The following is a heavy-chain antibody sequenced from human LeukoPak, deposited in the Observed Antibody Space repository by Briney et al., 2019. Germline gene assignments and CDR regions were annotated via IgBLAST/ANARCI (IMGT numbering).Heavy chain of an antibody. V-gene: IGHV4-30-4*01. J-gene: IGHJ4*02. D-gene: IGHD5-24*01. CDR2: IYYSGST. CDR3: ARGIRWLQLWGTGGGLDY. Sequence: TSETLSLTCTVSGGSISSGGYYWSWIRQPPGKGLEWIGYIYYSGSTYYNPSLESRVTISVDTSKNQFSLKLSSVTAADTAVYYCARGIRWLQLWGTGGGLDYWGQGTLVTVSS. CDR1: GGSISSGGYY.